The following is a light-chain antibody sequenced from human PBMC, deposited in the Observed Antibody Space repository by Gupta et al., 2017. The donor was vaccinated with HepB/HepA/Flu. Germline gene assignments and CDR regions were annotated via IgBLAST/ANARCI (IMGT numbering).Light chain of an antibody. CDR3: ATWDDSLNGVI. Sequence: QSVLTQPPSASWTPGQGVTISCSGTSSNIESYTVTWYQQVPGTAPKLLIYDDDQRPSGVPDRFSGSKSGTSASLAINGLQSEDESYYYCATWDDSLNGVIFGGGTKLTLL. J-gene: IGLJ2*01. CDR1: SSNIESYT. CDR2: DDD. V-gene: IGLV1-44*01.